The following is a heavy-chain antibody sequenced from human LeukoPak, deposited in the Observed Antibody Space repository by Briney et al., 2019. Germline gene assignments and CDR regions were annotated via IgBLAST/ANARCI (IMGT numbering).Heavy chain of an antibody. D-gene: IGHD3-22*01. CDR1: EFTFSSYW. Sequence: QTGGSLRLSCEASEFTFSSYWMHWVRQAPGKGLVWVSRINSDGRTTIYADSVKGRFTISRDNAKNTLYLQMNSLRAEDTAGYYCAREGYYDSSGYSIRFSYWGQGTLVTVSS. CDR3: AREGYYDSSGYSIRFSY. J-gene: IGHJ4*02. V-gene: IGHV3-74*01. CDR2: INSDGRTT.